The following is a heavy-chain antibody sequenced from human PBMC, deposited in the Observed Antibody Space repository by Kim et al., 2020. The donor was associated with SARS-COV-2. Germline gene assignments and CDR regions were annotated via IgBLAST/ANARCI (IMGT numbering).Heavy chain of an antibody. J-gene: IGHJ6*02. V-gene: IGHV3-23*01. CDR2: IVGSGLIR. CDR3: ASGVMVKEHYGVDI. Sequence: GGSLRLSCAASGFTFGNYAMSWVRQAPGKGLEWVSAIVGSGLIRYYADSVKGRSTISRDNSKNTLYLQMNSLRVEDTAVYYCASGVMVKEHYGVDIWGQGTTVTVSS. D-gene: IGHD3-16*01. CDR1: GFTFGNYA.